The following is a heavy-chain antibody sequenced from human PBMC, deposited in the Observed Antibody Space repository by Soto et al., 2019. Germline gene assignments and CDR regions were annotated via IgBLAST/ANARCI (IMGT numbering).Heavy chain of an antibody. D-gene: IGHD1-1*01. CDR2: ISAYNGNT. CDR3: ARSAPGTTGFYYYGMDV. V-gene: IGHV1-18*01. J-gene: IGHJ6*02. Sequence: EASVKVSCKASGYTFTSYGISWVRQAPGQGLEWMGWISAYNGNTNYAQKLQGRVTMTTDTSTSTAYMELRSLRSDDTAVYYCARSAPGTTGFYYYGMDVWGQGTTVTVSS. CDR1: GYTFTSYG.